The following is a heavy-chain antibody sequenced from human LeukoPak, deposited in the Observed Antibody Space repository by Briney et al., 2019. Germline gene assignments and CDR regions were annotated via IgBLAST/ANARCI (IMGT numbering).Heavy chain of an antibody. CDR2: IRRKAYGCTT. V-gene: IGHV3-49*04. CDR3: ARGPQYYDYVWGSYHYPGFDY. CDR1: GFTFGDYA. J-gene: IGHJ4*02. Sequence: PGGSLRLSCTASGFTFGDYAMSWVRQAPGKGLEWVGFIRRKAYGCTTEYAASVKDTYTIARDDTKRNGYMQMKRRKDEDTAVYYCARGPQYYDYVWGSYHYPGFDYWGQGTLVTVSS. D-gene: IGHD3-16*02.